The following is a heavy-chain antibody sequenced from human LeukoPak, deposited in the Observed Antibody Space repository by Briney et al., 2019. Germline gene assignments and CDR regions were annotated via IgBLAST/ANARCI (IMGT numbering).Heavy chain of an antibody. J-gene: IGHJ4*02. CDR2: ISSSSSYI. CDR1: GFTFSSYG. Sequence: GGSLRLSCAASGFTFSSYGMHWVRQAPGKGLEWVSSISSSSSYIYYADSVKGRFTISRDNAKNSLYLQMNSLRAEDTAVYYCAKIVGATARTISDYWGQGTLVTVSS. CDR3: AKIVGATARTISDY. V-gene: IGHV3-21*04. D-gene: IGHD1-26*01.